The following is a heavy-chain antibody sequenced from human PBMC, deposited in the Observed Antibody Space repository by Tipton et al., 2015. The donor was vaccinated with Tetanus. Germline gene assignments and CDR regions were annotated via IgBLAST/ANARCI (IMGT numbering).Heavy chain of an antibody. J-gene: IGHJ4*02. CDR3: ARHQSGYFTPFDY. Sequence: TLSLTCTVSGASIRGGTFYWGWIRQPPGKGLEWIGSIYESGDTYYIPSLKSRVTISVDTSKNQFPLNLNSMAAADTGVYYCARHQSGYFTPFDYWGQGNLVTVSS. CDR2: IYESGDT. CDR1: GASIRGGTFY. V-gene: IGHV4-39*01. D-gene: IGHD3-3*01.